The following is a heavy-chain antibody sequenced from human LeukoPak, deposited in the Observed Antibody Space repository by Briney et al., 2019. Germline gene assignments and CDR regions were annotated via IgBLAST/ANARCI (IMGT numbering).Heavy chain of an antibody. J-gene: IGHJ4*02. CDR3: ARVGADSSGYYRIDY. V-gene: IGHV4-39*07. CDR2: ILYSGSA. CDR1: GGSTSSRNCY. D-gene: IGHD3-22*01. Sequence: SETLSLTCTVSGGSTSSRNCYWGWLRQPPGKGLEWIGSILYSGSAYYNPSLKSRVTISLDTSKNQFSLKMTSVTAADTAVYYCARVGADSSGYYRIDYWGQGTLVTVSS.